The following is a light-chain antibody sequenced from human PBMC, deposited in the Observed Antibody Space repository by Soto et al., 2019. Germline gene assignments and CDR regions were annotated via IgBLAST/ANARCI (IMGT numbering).Light chain of an antibody. J-gene: IGKJ1*01. CDR2: GAS. Sequence: EIVLTQSPGTLSLSPGERVTLSCRASQSVDSRFLAWYQQKPGQAPRLLVYGASIRATGIPDRFSGSGAGTDFTLSIRRLEPEDFAVYYCQQYDMSRTFGQGTKVEMK. V-gene: IGKV3-20*01. CDR3: QQYDMSRT. CDR1: QSVDSRF.